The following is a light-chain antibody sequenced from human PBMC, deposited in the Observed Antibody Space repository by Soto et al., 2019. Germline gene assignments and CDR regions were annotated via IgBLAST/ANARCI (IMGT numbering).Light chain of an antibody. V-gene: IGKV2-28*01. CDR1: QSLLNRDRYSY. CDR2: LGS. Sequence: ITECPHFLLVNPADPASISFRASQSLLNRDRYSYLDWYLQKPGKAPQLLIYLGSNWKCGVPDRFSGSGSGADFTLTISRVQAEDVGTYYCKQSLQNPQAFGGGTKVDIK. CDR3: KQSLQNPQA. J-gene: IGKJ4*01.